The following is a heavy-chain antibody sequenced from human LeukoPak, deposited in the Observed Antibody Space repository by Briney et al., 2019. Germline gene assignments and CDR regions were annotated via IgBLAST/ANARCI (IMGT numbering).Heavy chain of an antibody. CDR1: GGSISSGGYY. CDR2: IYYSGST. Sequence: KPSETLSLTCTVSGGSISSGGYYWSWIRQHPGKGLEWIGYIYYSGSTYYNPSLKSRVTISVDTSKNQYSLKLSSVTAADTAVYYWARDHWSPNAFDIWGQGTMVTASS. J-gene: IGHJ3*02. CDR3: ARDHWSPNAFDI. V-gene: IGHV4-31*03. D-gene: IGHD2-8*02.